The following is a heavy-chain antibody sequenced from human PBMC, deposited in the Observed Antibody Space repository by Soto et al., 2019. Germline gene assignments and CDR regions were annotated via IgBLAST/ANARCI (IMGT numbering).Heavy chain of an antibody. CDR1: GGSISSGGYY. D-gene: IGHD4-17*01. CDR2: IYYSGST. V-gene: IGHV4-31*03. CDR3: ARWTTVVTLDAFDI. J-gene: IGHJ3*02. Sequence: TLSLTCTVSGGSISSGGYYWSWIRQHPGKGLEWIGYIYYSGSTYYNPSLKSRVTISVDTSKNQFSLKLSSVTAADTAVYYCARWTTVVTLDAFDIWGQGTMVTVSS.